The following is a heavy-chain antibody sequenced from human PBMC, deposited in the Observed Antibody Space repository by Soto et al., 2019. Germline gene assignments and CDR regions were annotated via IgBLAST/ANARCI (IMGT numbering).Heavy chain of an antibody. J-gene: IGHJ6*03. CDR1: GGSFSGYY. CDR2: INHSGST. CDR3: ARGRGYMDV. Sequence: ASETLSLTCAVYGGSFSGYYWSWIRQPPGKGLEWIGEINHSGSTNYNPSLKSRVTISVDTSKNQFSLKLSSVTAADTAVYYCARGRGYMDVWGKGTTVTVS. V-gene: IGHV4-34*01.